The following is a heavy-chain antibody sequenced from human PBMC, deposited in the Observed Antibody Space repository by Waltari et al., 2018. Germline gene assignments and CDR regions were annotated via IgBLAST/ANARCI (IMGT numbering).Heavy chain of an antibody. CDR2: INPNSGDT. CDR1: GYTFTDLF. V-gene: IGHV1-2*06. D-gene: IGHD3-3*01. Sequence: QVQLVQSGAEVKKPGASVKVSRKASGYTFTDLFIHWVRQAPGQGLEWMGRINPNSGDTSYAQRFQGRVTMTGDTSINTAYMEFAGLRSDDTAIYYCARSGGGTTTFGVAEWGQGSLVTVSS. CDR3: ARSGGGTTTFGVAE. J-gene: IGHJ4*02.